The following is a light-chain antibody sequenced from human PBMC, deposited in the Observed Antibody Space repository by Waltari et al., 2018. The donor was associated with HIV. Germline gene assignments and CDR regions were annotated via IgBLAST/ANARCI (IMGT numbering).Light chain of an antibody. Sequence: EIVLTQSQATRSLSPGDRAALSCRASQSVSSAYLAWYQQKPGQAPRLLIYGASNRATGIPDRFSGSGSGTDFTLTISRLEPEDFAVYYCQQYGSSPFTFGPGTKLDIK. CDR2: GAS. CDR1: QSVSSAY. CDR3: QQYGSSPFT. J-gene: IGKJ3*01. V-gene: IGKV3-20*01.